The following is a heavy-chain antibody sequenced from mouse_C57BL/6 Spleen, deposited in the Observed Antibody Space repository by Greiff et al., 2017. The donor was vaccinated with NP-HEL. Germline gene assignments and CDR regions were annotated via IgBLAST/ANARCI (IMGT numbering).Heavy chain of an antibody. J-gene: IGHJ4*01. V-gene: IGHV7-3*01. Sequence: EVQLQESGGGLVQPGGSLSLSCAASGFTFTDYYMSWVRQPPGKALEWLGFIRNKANGYTTEYSASVKGRFTISRDNSQSILYLQMNALRAEDSATYYCARYGTGYYYAMDYWGQGTSVTVSS. CDR1: GFTFTDYY. CDR2: IRNKANGYTT. D-gene: IGHD4-1*01. CDR3: ARYGTGYYYAMDY.